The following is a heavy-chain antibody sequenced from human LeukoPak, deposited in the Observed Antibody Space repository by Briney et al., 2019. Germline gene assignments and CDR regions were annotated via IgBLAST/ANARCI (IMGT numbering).Heavy chain of an antibody. CDR1: GGSFSGYY. D-gene: IGHD3-3*01. Sequence: SETLSLTCAVYGGSFSGYYWSWIRQPPGKGLEWIGSIYYSGSTYYNPSLKSRVTISVDTSKNQFSLKLSSVTAADTAVYYCARSPSPFITIFGVVTKLYYFDYWGQGTLVTVSS. CDR2: IYYSGST. J-gene: IGHJ4*02. CDR3: ARSPSPFITIFGVVTKLYYFDY. V-gene: IGHV4-34*01.